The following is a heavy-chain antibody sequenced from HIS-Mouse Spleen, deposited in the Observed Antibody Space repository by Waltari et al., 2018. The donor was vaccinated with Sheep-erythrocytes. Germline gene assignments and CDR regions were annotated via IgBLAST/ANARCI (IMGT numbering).Heavy chain of an antibody. CDR3: ARALIITMVRGVTSNWFDP. D-gene: IGHD3-10*01. Sequence: QVQLQESGPGLVKPSQTLSLTCTVSCGSTRSGVYHWRLRRQHPGKGLEWIGYIYYSGGTYYNPSLKSRVTISVDTSKNQFSLKLSSVTAADTAVYYCARALIITMVRGVTSNWFDPWGQGTLVTVSS. V-gene: IGHV4-31*03. J-gene: IGHJ5*02. CDR1: CGSTRSGVYH. CDR2: IYYSGGT.